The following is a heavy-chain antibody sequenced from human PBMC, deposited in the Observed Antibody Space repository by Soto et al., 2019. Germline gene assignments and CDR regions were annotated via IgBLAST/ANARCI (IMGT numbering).Heavy chain of an antibody. CDR3: ARFRGDGYGMDV. CDR2: IIPILGIA. D-gene: IGHD2-21*02. CDR1: GGTFSSYT. Sequence: ASVKVSCKASGGTFSSYTISWVRQAPGQGLEWMGRIIPILGIANYAQKFQGRVTITADTSTSTAYMELSSLRSEDTALYYCARFRGDGYGMDVWSQGTTVTVSS. J-gene: IGHJ6*02. V-gene: IGHV1-69*02.